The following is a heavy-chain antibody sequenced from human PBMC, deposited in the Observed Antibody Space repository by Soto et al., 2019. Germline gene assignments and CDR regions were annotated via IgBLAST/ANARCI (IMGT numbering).Heavy chain of an antibody. D-gene: IGHD3-10*01. CDR3: ARDSGHYGKGWFDP. CDR1: GASISSGGYY. V-gene: IGHV4-31*03. J-gene: IGHJ5*02. Sequence: QVQLQESGPGLVKPLETLSLTCTVSGASISSGGYYWNWMRQHPGKGLEWIGYIYHSGSTNYNPSLKSRVTIXVXTXKNQFSLKLSYVTAADTALYYCARDSGHYGKGWFDPWGQGTLVTVSS. CDR2: IYHSGST.